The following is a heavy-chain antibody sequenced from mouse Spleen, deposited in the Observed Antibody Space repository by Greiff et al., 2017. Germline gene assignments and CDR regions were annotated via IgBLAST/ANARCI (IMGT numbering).Heavy chain of an antibody. CDR3: ASPLPSNWYFDV. V-gene: IGHV5-9*04. CDR2: ISSGGGNT. J-gene: IGHJ1*01. CDR1: GFTFSSYA. Sequence: EVKLVESGGGLVKLGGSLKLSCAASGFTFSSYAMSWVRQTPEKRLEWVATISSGGGNTYYPDSVKGRFTISRDNAKNTLYLQMSSLKSEDTAMYYCASPLPSNWYFDVWGAGTTVTVSS.